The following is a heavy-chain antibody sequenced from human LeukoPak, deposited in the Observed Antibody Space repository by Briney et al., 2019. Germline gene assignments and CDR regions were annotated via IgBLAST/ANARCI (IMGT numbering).Heavy chain of an antibody. Sequence: GGSLRLSCAASGFTFSTYAMTWVRQAPGKGLECVSFISDSGTSTYYADSVEGRFTISRDNAKNSLYLQMNSLRAEDTAVYYCARDSGSYFNWFDPWGQGTLVTVSS. D-gene: IGHD1-26*01. CDR3: ARDSGSYFNWFDP. CDR1: GFTFSTYA. J-gene: IGHJ5*02. CDR2: ISDSGTST. V-gene: IGHV3-23*01.